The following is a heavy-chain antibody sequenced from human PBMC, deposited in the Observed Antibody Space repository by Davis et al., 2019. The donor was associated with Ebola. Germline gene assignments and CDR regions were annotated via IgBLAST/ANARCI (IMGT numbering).Heavy chain of an antibody. CDR2: IYYSGST. D-gene: IGHD2-15*01. CDR1: GGSISSYY. Sequence: MPGGSLRLSCTVSGGSISSYYWSWIRQPPGKGLEWIGYIYYSGSTNYNPSLKSRVTISVDTSKNQFSLKLSSVTAADTAVYYCARRYCSGGSCYYGYWGQGTLVTVSS. CDR3: ARRYCSGGSCYYGY. V-gene: IGHV4-59*01. J-gene: IGHJ4*02.